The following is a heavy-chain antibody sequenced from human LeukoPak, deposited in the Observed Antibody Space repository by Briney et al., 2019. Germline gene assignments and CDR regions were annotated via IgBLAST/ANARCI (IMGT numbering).Heavy chain of an antibody. CDR3: AREGRPYYGSGSYYNY. V-gene: IGHV4-38-2*02. CDR2: IYHSGDT. J-gene: IGHJ4*02. CDR1: GYSVSSGYY. D-gene: IGHD3-10*01. Sequence: SETLSLTCTVSGYSVSSGYYWGWIRQPPGKGLEWIASIYHSGDTYYNPSLRSRVTISLDTSKNQLSLKLSSVTAADTAVYYCAREGRPYYGSGSYYNYWGQGTLVTVSS.